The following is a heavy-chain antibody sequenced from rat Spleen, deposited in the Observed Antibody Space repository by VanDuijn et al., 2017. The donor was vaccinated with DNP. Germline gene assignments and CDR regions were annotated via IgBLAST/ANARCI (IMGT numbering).Heavy chain of an antibody. CDR1: GFTFSDYY. V-gene: IGHV5-22*01. D-gene: IGHD4-3*01. Sequence: EVQVVESGGGLVQPGRSLKLSCAASGFTFSDYYMAWVRQAPTKGLEWVAYIRSDGGRTDYADSVKGGFTISRDNAKSTLYLQMNSLRSEDMATYYCVRWNSGHFDYWGQGVMVTVSS. J-gene: IGHJ2*01. CDR3: VRWNSGHFDY. CDR2: IRSDGGRT.